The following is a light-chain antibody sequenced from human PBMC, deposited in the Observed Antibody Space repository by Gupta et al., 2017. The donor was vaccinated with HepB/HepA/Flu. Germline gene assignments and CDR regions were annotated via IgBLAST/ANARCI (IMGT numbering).Light chain of an antibody. CDR1: SGSIASNY. Sequence: NFMLTQPHSVSESPGKTVTISCTRSSGSIASNYVQWYQQRPGSAPTTVIYEDNQRPSGVPDRFSGSIDSFSNSASLTISGLKTEDEADYYCQSYDSSNYVVFGGGTKLTVL. CDR2: EDN. CDR3: QSYDSSNYVV. J-gene: IGLJ2*01. V-gene: IGLV6-57*03.